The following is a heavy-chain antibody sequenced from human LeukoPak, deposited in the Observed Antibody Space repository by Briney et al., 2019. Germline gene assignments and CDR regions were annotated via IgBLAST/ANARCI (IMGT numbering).Heavy chain of an antibody. D-gene: IGHD4-17*01. Sequence: GGSLRLSCAASRFTFSNYNMHWVRQAPGKGPEWISYITCSSSTIYYADSVKGRFTISRDNAKSTLYLQMSSLRAEDTAVYYCARVAPNTVTTLQYFDYWGQGTLVTVSS. CDR2: ITCSSSTI. CDR3: ARVAPNTVTTLQYFDY. J-gene: IGHJ4*02. CDR1: RFTFSNYN. V-gene: IGHV3-48*01.